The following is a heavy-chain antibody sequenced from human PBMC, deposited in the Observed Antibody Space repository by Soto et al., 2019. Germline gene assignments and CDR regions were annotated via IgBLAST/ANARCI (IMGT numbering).Heavy chain of an antibody. D-gene: IGHD3-10*01. J-gene: IGHJ6*02. Sequence: GESLKISCKGSGYSFTSYWIGWVRQMPGKGLEWMGIIYPGDSDTRYSPSFQGQVTISRDNSKNALYLQMHSLRAEDTAVYYCAKTLVRGVGYGMDVWGQGTTVTVSS. V-gene: IGHV5-51*01. CDR2: IYPGDSDT. CDR1: GYSFTSYW. CDR3: AKTLVRGVGYGMDV.